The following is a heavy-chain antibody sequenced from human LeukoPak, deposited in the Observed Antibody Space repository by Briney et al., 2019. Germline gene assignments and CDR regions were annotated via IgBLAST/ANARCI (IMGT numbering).Heavy chain of an antibody. CDR3: ARTYYYGSGSYGKLDY. CDR1: GFTFSSYS. D-gene: IGHD3-10*01. Sequence: GGSLRLSCAASGFTFSSYSMNWVRQAPGKGLEWVSSISSSSSYIYYADSVKGRFTISRDNAKNSLYLQMNSLRAEDTAVYYCARTYYYGSGSYGKLDYWGQGTLVTVSS. V-gene: IGHV3-21*01. CDR2: ISSSSSYI. J-gene: IGHJ4*02.